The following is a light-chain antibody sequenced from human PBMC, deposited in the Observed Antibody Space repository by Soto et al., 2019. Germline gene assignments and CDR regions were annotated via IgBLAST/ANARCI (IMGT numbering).Light chain of an antibody. V-gene: IGLV1-44*01. J-gene: IGLJ2*01. Sequence: QSALTQPPSASGTPGQRVTISCSGSSSNIGANTVNWYQQLPGTAPKLLIYSNNQRPSGVPDRFSGSKSGTSASLAISGPQSEDEADYYCATWDDRLNGVVFGRGTKVTVL. CDR2: SNN. CDR3: ATWDDRLNGVV. CDR1: SSNIGANT.